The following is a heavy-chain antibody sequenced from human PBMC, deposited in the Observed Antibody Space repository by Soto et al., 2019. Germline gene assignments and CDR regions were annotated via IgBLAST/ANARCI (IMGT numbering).Heavy chain of an antibody. CDR1: GFTFSSYA. D-gene: IGHD3-22*01. J-gene: IGHJ3*02. CDR2: ISGSGGST. CDR3: AKGRHYYDSSGYPDAFVI. Sequence: PGGSLRLSCAASGFTFSSYAMSWVRQAPGKGLEWVSAISGSGGSTYYADSVKGRFTISRDNSKNTLYLQMNSLRAEDTAVYYCAKGRHYYDSSGYPDAFVIWGQGTMVTVSS. V-gene: IGHV3-23*01.